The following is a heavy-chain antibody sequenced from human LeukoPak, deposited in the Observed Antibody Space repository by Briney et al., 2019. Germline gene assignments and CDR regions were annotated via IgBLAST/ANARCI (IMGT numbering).Heavy chain of an antibody. J-gene: IGHJ3*02. CDR1: GGTFSSYA. D-gene: IGHD6-6*01. V-gene: IGHV1-69*13. Sequence: ASVKVSCKASGGTFSSYAISWVRQAPGQGLEWMGGIIPIFGTANYAQKFQGRVTITADESTSTAYMELSSLRSEDTAVYYCARTNIAARPGGAFDIWGQGTMVTVSS. CDR3: ARTNIAARPGGAFDI. CDR2: IIPIFGTA.